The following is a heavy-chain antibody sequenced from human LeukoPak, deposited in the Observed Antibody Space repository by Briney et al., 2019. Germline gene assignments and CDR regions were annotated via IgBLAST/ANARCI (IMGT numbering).Heavy chain of an antibody. J-gene: IGHJ6*03. Sequence: GGSLRLSCAASGFTVSSNYMSWVRQAPGKGLEWVSVIYSGGSTYYADSVKGRFTISRDNSKNTLYLQMNSLRAEDTAVYYCARHGVVVPAAMQETYYYYYYMDVWGKGTTVTISS. D-gene: IGHD2-2*01. CDR2: IYSGGST. V-gene: IGHV3-66*04. CDR3: ARHGVVVPAAMQETYYYYYYMDV. CDR1: GFTVSSNY.